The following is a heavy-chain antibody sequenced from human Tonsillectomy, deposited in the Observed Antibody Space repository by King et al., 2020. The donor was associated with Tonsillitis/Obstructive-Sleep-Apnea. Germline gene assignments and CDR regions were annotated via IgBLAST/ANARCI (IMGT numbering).Heavy chain of an antibody. D-gene: IGHD1-1*01. J-gene: IGHJ6*03. CDR3: ARGRIGTNLSGFAVRYYYYMDV. Sequence: VQLVESGGALVQSGGSLRLSCAASGFTFSGSWMHWVRQAPGKGLVWVSRINRDGSSTSYADSVKGRFTISRDNAKNTLYLQMNSLRAEDTALYYCARGRIGTNLSGFAVRYYYYMDVWGKGTTVTVTS. CDR2: INRDGSST. V-gene: IGHV3-74*01. CDR1: GFTFSGSW.